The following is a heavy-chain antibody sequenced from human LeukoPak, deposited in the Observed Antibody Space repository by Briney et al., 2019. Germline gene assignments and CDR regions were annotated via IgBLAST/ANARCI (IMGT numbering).Heavy chain of an antibody. CDR2: IKEDGTEK. V-gene: IGHV3-7*01. J-gene: IGHJ4*02. CDR3: ARDFSGEFDY. D-gene: IGHD3-10*01. Sequence: GGSLRFSCAASGFTFNSYWMNWVRQAPGKGLEWVASIKEDGTEKYYVDSVKGQFTISRDNAKNSLYLQMNSLRAEDTALYYCARDFSGEFDYWGQGTLVTVSS. CDR1: GFTFNSYW.